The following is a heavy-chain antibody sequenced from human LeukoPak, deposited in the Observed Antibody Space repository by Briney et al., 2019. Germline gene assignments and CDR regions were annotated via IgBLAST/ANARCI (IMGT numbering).Heavy chain of an antibody. D-gene: IGHD6-13*01. Sequence: GGSLRLSCAASGFTFSSYSMNWARQAPGKGLGWVSYISSSSSTIYYADSVKGRFTISRDNAKNSLYLQMNSLRDEDTAVYYCARFPHRWSKRGDWFDPWGQGTLVTVSS. CDR2: ISSSSSTI. CDR1: GFTFSSYS. J-gene: IGHJ5*02. CDR3: ARFPHRWSKRGDWFDP. V-gene: IGHV3-48*02.